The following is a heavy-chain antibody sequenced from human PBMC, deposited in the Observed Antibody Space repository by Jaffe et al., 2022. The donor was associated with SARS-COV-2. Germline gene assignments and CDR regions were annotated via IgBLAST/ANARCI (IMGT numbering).Heavy chain of an antibody. CDR1: GFTFSSYA. CDR2: ISYDGSNK. CDR3: ARDPYDHYYYYYGMDV. Sequence: QVQLVESGGGVVQPGRSLRLSCAASGFTFSSYAMHWVRQAPGKGLEWVAVISYDGSNKYYADSVKGRFTISRDNSKNTLYLQMNSLRAEDTAVYYCARDPYDHYYYYYGMDVWGQGTTVTVSS. V-gene: IGHV3-30-3*01. D-gene: IGHD3-3*01. J-gene: IGHJ6*02.